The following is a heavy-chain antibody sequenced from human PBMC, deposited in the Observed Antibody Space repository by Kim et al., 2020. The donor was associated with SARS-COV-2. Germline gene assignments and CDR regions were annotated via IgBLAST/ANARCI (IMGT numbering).Heavy chain of an antibody. CDR3: ARGPLGYCSSTSCYGDWFDP. Sequence: SETLSLTCTVSGGSISSGGYYWSWIRQHPGKGLEWIGYIYYSGSTYYNPSLKSRVTISVDTSKNQFSLKLSSVTAADTAVYYCARGPLGYCSSTSCYGDWFDPWGQGTLVTVSS. CDR2: IYYSGST. CDR1: GGSISSGGYY. D-gene: IGHD2-2*01. V-gene: IGHV4-31*03. J-gene: IGHJ5*02.